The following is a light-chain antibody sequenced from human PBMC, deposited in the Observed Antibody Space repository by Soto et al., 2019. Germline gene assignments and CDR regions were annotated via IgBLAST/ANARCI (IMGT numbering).Light chain of an antibody. Sequence: QSVLTQPASVSGSPGQSITISCTGTSSDDGGYNYVSWYQQHPGKAPKLMIYDVSNRPSGVSNRFSGSKSGNTASLTISGLQAEDEADYYCSSYTSSSTLPYVFGTGTKVTVL. CDR3: SSYTSSSTLPYV. CDR1: SSDDGGYNY. V-gene: IGLV2-14*01. CDR2: DVS. J-gene: IGLJ1*01.